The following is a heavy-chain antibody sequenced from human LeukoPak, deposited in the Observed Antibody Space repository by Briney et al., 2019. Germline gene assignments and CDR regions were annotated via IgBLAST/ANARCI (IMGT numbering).Heavy chain of an antibody. CDR2: IIPIFGTA. J-gene: IGHJ4*02. V-gene: IGHV1-69*13. Sequence: SVKVSCKASGGTFSSYTISWVRQAPGQGLEWMGGIIPIFGTANYAQKFQGRVTITADESTSTAYMELSSLRSEDTAVYYCASQGSRDSSGYFDYWGQGTLVTVSS. CDR3: ASQGSRDSSGYFDY. D-gene: IGHD3-22*01. CDR1: GGTFSSYT.